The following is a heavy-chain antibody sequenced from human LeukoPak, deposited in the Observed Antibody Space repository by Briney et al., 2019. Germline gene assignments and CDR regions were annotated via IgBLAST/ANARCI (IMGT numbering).Heavy chain of an antibody. Sequence: PSETLSLTCAVYGGYFSGFYWTWVRQAPGKGLEWIGEISYSGTTRYNPSLKSRVTIAVDTSKKEISLNLSTVTAADTAVYYCAKGNVGHYHSVADDYYYYMDVRGKGTTVIVSS. J-gene: IGHJ6*03. D-gene: IGHD2-21*01. CDR1: GGYFSGFY. V-gene: IGHV4-34*01. CDR3: AKGNVGHYHSVADDYYYYMDV. CDR2: ISYSGTT.